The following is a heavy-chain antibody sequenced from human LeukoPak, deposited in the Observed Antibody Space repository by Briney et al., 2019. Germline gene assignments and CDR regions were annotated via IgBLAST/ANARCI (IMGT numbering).Heavy chain of an antibody. CDR2: IKQDGSEK. D-gene: IGHD4-17*01. V-gene: IGHV3-7*03. CDR3: AKVGSYGDYGGY. Sequence: GGSLRLSCAASGFTFSSYWMSWVRQAPGKGLEWVANIKQDGSEKYYVDSVKGRFTISRDNAKNTLYLQMNSLRAEDTAVYYCAKVGSYGDYGGYWGQGTLVTVSS. CDR1: GFTFSSYW. J-gene: IGHJ4*02.